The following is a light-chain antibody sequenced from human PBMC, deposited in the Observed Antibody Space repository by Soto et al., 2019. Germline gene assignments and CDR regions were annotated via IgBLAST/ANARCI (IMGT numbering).Light chain of an antibody. CDR3: QQYDSFSVWT. V-gene: IGKV1-5*01. Sequence: DIQMTKSPSTLSASVGDRVTITCRASQGISGWLAWYQQKAGKAPRLLIFDASSLMSGVPSRVSGSGYGTEFTLTINSLQPDDSATYYCQQYDSFSVWTFGQGTKGEIK. CDR1: QGISGW. J-gene: IGKJ1*01. CDR2: DAS.